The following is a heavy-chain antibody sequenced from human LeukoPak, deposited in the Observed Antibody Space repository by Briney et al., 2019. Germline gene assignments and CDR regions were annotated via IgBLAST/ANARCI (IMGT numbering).Heavy chain of an antibody. Sequence: PSETLSLTCTVSGGSISSGSYYWSWIRQPAGKGLEWIGRIYTSGSTNYNPSLKSRVTISVDTSKNQFSLKLSSVTAADTAVYYCASSSSSGWTFDYWGQGTLVTVSS. CDR2: IYTSGST. J-gene: IGHJ4*02. D-gene: IGHD6-19*01. V-gene: IGHV4-61*02. CDR3: ASSSSSGWTFDY. CDR1: GGSISSGSYY.